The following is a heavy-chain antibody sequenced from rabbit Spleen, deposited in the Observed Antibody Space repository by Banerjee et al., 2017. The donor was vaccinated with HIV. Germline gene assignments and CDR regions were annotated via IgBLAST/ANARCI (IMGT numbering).Heavy chain of an antibody. CDR2: IYAGSSSSA. Sequence: QEQLVESGGGLVQPGASLTLTCTASGFSFSNSYWMCWVRQAPGKGLEWIACIYAGSSSSAYYASWAKGRFTISITSSTTVTLQMTRLTAADTATYFCATYVDYDGDFNLWGPGTLVTVS. CDR3: ATYVDYDGDFNL. CDR1: GFSFSNSYW. V-gene: IGHV1S45*01. J-gene: IGHJ4*01. D-gene: IGHD2-1*01.